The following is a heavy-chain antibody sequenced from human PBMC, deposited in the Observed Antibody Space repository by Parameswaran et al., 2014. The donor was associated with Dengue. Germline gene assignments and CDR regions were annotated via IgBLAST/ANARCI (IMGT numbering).Heavy chain of an antibody. V-gene: IGHV4-59*08. CDR2: IHYSGST. CDR3: ARHRMVRGYFDY. D-gene: IGHD3-10*01. J-gene: IGHJ4*02. Sequence: WIRQPPGKGLEWIGFIHYSGSTNYNPSLKSRVTTSLDTSKSQFSLRLNSVTAADTAVYYCARHRMVRGYFDYWGQGTLVTVSS.